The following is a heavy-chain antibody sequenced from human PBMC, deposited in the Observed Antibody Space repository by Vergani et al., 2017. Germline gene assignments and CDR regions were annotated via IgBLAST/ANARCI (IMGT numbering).Heavy chain of an antibody. CDR2: ISYDGSNK. CDR1: GFTFSSYG. CDR3: AREYYYDSSGYYPHDAFDI. V-gene: IGHV3-30*03. D-gene: IGHD3-22*01. Sequence: VQLVESGGGVVQPGRSLRLSCAASGFTFSSYGMHWVRQAPGKGLEWVAVISYDGSNKYYADSVKGRFTISRDNSKNTLYLQMNSLRAEDTAVYYCAREYYYDSSGYYPHDAFDIWGQGTMVTVSS. J-gene: IGHJ3*02.